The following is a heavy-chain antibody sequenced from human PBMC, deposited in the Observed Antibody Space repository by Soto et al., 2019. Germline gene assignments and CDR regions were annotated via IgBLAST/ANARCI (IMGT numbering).Heavy chain of an antibody. CDR2: IYVTGAV. CDR3: ARLRIATNNYKWFDP. J-gene: IGHJ5*02. Sequence: PSETLSLTYSVSGAALNSGNYYWSWIRQVPGKGLEWIGHIYVTGAVDYNPSLRDRITISRDTSERQFSLNLRLVTAADTAVYYCARLRIATNNYKWFDPWGQGTLVTVSS. V-gene: IGHV4-31*03. D-gene: IGHD2-21*01. CDR1: GAALNSGNYY.